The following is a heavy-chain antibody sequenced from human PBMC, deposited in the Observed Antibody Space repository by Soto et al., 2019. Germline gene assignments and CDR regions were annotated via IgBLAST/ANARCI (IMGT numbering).Heavy chain of an antibody. CDR2: ISYDGNHK. V-gene: IGHV3-30*03. Sequence: HPGGSLRLSCAASGFTFSDYGVHWVRQAPGKGLEWVAVISYDGNHKYYGDSVKGRFTISRDNSKNTLYLQMNSLRPEDTAVYYCARDSSPDYRDYEVGGYYYAYYYGMGVWGQGTTVTVSS. D-gene: IGHD4-17*01. CDR1: GFTFSDYG. CDR3: ARDSSPDYRDYEVGGYYYAYYYGMGV. J-gene: IGHJ6*02.